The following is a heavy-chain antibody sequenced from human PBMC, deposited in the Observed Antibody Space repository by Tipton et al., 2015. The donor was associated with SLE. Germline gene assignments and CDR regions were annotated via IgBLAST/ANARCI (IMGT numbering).Heavy chain of an antibody. CDR1: GGPISSRGYY. CDR3: ASSYSGYAYAFDI. D-gene: IGHD5-12*01. CDR2: IYYTGST. V-gene: IGHV4-31*03. J-gene: IGHJ3*02. Sequence: TLSLTCTVSGGPISSRGYYWSWIRQHPGKGLEWIGYIYYTGSTYYNPSLKSRVTISVDTSKNKIPLKLSSVTAADTAVYYCASSYSGYAYAFDIWGQGTMVTVSS.